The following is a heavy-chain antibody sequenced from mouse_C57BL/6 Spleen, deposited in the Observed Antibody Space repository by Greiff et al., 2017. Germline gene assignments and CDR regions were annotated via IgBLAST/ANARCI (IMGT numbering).Heavy chain of an antibody. CDR1: GFTFSSYT. CDR2: ISGGGGNT. Sequence: EVKLVESGGGLVKPGGSLKLSCAASGFTFSSYTMSWVRQTPEKRLEWVATISGGGGNTYYPDSVKGRFTISRDNAKNTLYLQMSSLRSEDTALYYCARHGTTVVADYAMDYWGQGTSVTVSS. J-gene: IGHJ4*01. CDR3: ARHGTTVVADYAMDY. D-gene: IGHD1-1*01. V-gene: IGHV5-9*01.